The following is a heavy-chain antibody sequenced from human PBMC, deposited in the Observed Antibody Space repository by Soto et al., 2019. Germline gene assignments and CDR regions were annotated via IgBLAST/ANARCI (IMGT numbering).Heavy chain of an antibody. CDR2: IYYIGNS. CDR1: GGSISPYY. V-gene: IGHV4-59*01. CDR3: AREGNLGRWIQPLDS. D-gene: IGHD2-2*03. J-gene: IGHJ4*02. Sequence: SETLSLTCTVSGGSISPYYWSWIRQPPEKGLEWIGNIYYIGNSNYNPSLKSRVTMSVDTSKNHFSLKLISVTTADTAVYFCAREGNLGRWIQPLDSWGQGTLVTVSS.